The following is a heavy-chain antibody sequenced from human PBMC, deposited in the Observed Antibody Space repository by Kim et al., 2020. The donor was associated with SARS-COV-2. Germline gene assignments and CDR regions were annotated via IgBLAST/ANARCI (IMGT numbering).Heavy chain of an antibody. J-gene: IGHJ6*02. Sequence: SVKVSCKASGGTFSSYAISWVRQAPGQGLEWMGGIIPIFGTANYAQKFQGRVTITADESTSTAYMELSSLRSEDTAVYYCARDPPYYDSSGYYYYYGMDVWGQGTTVTVSS. CDR3: ARDPPYYDSSGYYYYYGMDV. V-gene: IGHV1-69*13. D-gene: IGHD3-22*01. CDR2: IIPIFGTA. CDR1: GGTFSSYA.